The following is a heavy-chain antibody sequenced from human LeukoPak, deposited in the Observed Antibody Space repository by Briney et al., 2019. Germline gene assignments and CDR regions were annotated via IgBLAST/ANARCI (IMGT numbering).Heavy chain of an antibody. J-gene: IGHJ4*02. CDR2: INTGNGDT. D-gene: IGHD3-3*01. Sequence: VASVKVSCKASEYTFTNCAVNWMRQAPGQRLEWMGWINTGNGDTKFSQNYQARVTITRDASASTAYMEPSSLTSEDTAVYFCARGLWSAHRREYYFDSWGQGTLVTVSS. CDR3: ARGLWSAHRREYYFDS. CDR1: EYTFTNCA. V-gene: IGHV1-3*04.